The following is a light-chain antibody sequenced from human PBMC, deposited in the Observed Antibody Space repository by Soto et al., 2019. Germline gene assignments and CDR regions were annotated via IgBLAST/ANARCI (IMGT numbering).Light chain of an antibody. V-gene: IGKV1-5*03. CDR1: QSISIW. J-gene: IGKJ1*01. Sequence: DIHMTQSPSTLSASVGDRVTITCRASQSISIWLAWYQQKPGRAPNLLIYGTSSLESGVPSRFSGSGSGTEFTLTISSLQPDDFATYYCQHYNDISWTFGQGTKVEIK. CDR2: GTS. CDR3: QHYNDISWT.